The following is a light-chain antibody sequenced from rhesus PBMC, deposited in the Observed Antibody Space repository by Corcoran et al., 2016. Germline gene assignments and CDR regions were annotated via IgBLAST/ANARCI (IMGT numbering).Light chain of an antibody. CDR2: AAS. V-gene: IGKV1S12*01. Sequence: DIQMTQSPSALSASLGDRVTISCRASQNIYSNLAWYQQKPVKGPKPLIYAASSLQTGIPSRFSGSGYGTDCNLTSSSLQPEDSAAYYGQHYYDNPLTFGGGTKVEIK. J-gene: IGKJ4*01. CDR1: QNIYSN. CDR3: QHYYDNPLT.